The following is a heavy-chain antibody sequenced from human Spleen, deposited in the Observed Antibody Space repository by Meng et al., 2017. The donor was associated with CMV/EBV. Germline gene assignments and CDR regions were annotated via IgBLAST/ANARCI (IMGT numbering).Heavy chain of an antibody. CDR3: ATFFSYCSSTSCYFP. Sequence: SGFTFSDYYMSWIRQAPGKGLEWVSYISSSGSTIYYADSVKGRFTISRDNAKNSLYLQMNSLRAEDTAVYYCATFFSYCSSTSCYFPWGQGTLVTISS. CDR2: ISSSGSTI. J-gene: IGHJ5*02. CDR1: GFTFSDYY. V-gene: IGHV3-11*01. D-gene: IGHD2-2*01.